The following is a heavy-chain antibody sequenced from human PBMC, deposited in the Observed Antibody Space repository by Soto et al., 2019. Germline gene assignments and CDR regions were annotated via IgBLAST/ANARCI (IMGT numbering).Heavy chain of an antibody. J-gene: IGHJ6*02. D-gene: IGHD2-2*01. V-gene: IGHV1-69*12. CDR3: ARRYCISTSCHYYGMDV. CDR1: GGTFSTYT. CDR2: IIPMFGTA. Sequence: QVQLVQSGAEVKKPGSSVKVSCKASGGTFSTYTINWVRQAPGQGLEWMGGIIPMFGTANYTQKFQGRVTNTADESTSTAYMELSSLRSEDTAVYYCARRYCISTSCHYYGMDVWGQGTTVTVSS.